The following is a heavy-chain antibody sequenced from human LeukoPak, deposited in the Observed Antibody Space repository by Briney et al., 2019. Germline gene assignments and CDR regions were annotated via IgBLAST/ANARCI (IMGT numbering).Heavy chain of an antibody. CDR1: GYTFTSYG. Sequence: ASVKVSCKASGYTFTSYGISWVRQAPGQGLEWMGWMNPNSGNKGYAQKFQGRVTMTRNTSISTAYMELSSLRSEDTAVYYCARVFCVHGVCYTGDWFDPWGQGTLVTVSS. V-gene: IGHV1-8*02. CDR3: ARVFCVHGVCYTGDWFDP. CDR2: MNPNSGNK. J-gene: IGHJ5*02. D-gene: IGHD2-8*01.